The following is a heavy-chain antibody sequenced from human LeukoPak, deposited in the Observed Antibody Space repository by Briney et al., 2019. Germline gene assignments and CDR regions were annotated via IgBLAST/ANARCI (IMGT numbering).Heavy chain of an antibody. D-gene: IGHD3-10*01. CDR3: AREPYVSGSYYNY. CDR2: ISGGGTTI. CDR1: GFIFSDYY. V-gene: IGHV3-11*04. Sequence: GGSLRLSCAASGFIFSDYYMSWIRQAPGKGLEWISYISGGGTTIYYADSVKGRFTISRDNAKSSLYLQMNSLRAEDTAVYYCAREPYVSGSYYNYWGQGTLVTVSS. J-gene: IGHJ4*02.